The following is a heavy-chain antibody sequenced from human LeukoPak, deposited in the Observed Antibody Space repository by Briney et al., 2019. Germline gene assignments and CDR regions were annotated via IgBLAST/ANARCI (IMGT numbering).Heavy chain of an antibody. CDR3: ATLSVGYSYGYAH. V-gene: IGHV1-24*01. CDR1: GGTFSSYA. D-gene: IGHD5-18*01. J-gene: IGHJ4*02. CDR2: FDPEDGET. Sequence: ASVKVSCKASGGTFSSYAISWVRQAPGKGLEWMGGFDPEDGETIYAQKFQGRVTMTEDTSTDTAYMELSSLRSEDTAVYYCATLSVGYSYGYAHWGQGTLVTVSS.